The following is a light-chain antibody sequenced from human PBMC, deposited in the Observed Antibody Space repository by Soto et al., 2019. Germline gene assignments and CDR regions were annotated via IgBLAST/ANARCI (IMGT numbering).Light chain of an antibody. Sequence: EIVMTQSPATLSVSPGERATLSCRASQSVSSNLAWYQQKPGQAPRLLIYYASTRATGIPARFSGSGSGTESTLTISSLQSEDFAVYYCQQYHNWPPSWTFGQGTKVEMK. CDR1: QSVSSN. V-gene: IGKV3-15*01. CDR2: YAS. J-gene: IGKJ1*01. CDR3: QQYHNWPPSWT.